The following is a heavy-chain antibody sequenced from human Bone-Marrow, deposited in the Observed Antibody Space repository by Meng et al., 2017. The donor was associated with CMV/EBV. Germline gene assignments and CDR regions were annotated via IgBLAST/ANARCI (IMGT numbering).Heavy chain of an antibody. CDR1: GVTFAAYT. CDR3: AKEGTAAPIQQWLGRGGMDV. CDR2: ISWDGGST. J-gene: IGHJ6*02. V-gene: IGHV3-43*01. D-gene: IGHD5-18*01. Sequence: GGSLRPAWAVSGVTFAAYTMNWDRQAPEKGLEWVSLISWDGGSTYYADSVKGRSTISRDNSKNAQYMQINSLRTGDPALYYCAKEGTAAPIQQWLGRGGMDVWGQGTTVTVSS.